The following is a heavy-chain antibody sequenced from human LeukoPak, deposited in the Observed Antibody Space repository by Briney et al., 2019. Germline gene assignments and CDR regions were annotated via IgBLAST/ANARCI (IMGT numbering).Heavy chain of an antibody. CDR3: ASNQIGYSYGFN. CDR1: GGSFSGYY. CDR2: IYYSGST. Sequence: KSSETLSLTCAVYGGSFSGYYWSWIRQPPGKGLEWIGYIYYSGSTNYNPSLKSRVTISVDTSKNQFSLKLNSVTAADTAVYYCASNQIGYSYGFNWGQGTLVTVSS. D-gene: IGHD5-18*01. V-gene: IGHV4-59*01. J-gene: IGHJ4*02.